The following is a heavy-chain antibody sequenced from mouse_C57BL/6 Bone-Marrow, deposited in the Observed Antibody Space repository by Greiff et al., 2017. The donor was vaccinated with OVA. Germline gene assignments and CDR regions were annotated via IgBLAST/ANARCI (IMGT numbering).Heavy chain of an antibody. Sequence: EVQLQQSGPELVKPGASVKISCKASGYTFTDYYMNWVKQSHGKSLEWIGDINPNNGGTSYNQKFKGKATLTVDKSSSTAYMELRSLTSEDSAVYYCARSGKYYDYAFAYWGQGTLVTVSA. D-gene: IGHD2-4*01. CDR3: ARSGKYYDYAFAY. J-gene: IGHJ3*01. CDR2: INPNNGGT. CDR1: GYTFTDYY. V-gene: IGHV1-26*01.